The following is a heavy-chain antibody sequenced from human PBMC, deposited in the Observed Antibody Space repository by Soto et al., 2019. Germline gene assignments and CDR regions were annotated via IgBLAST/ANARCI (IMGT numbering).Heavy chain of an antibody. CDR1: GYSISSGYY. J-gene: IGHJ5*02. CDR3: ARGGGNSAYFSFDP. CDR2: IYHSGST. Sequence: SETLSLTCAVSGYSISSGYYWGWIRQPPGKGLEWIGSIYHSGSTYYNPSLKSRVTISVDTSKNQFSLKLSSVTAADTAVYYCARGGGNSAYFSFDPWGQGTLVTVS. V-gene: IGHV4-38-2*01. D-gene: IGHD2-21*02.